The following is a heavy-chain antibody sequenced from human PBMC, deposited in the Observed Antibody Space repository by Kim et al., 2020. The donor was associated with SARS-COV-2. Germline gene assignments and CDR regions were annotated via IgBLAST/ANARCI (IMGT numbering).Heavy chain of an antibody. D-gene: IGHD2-2*01. V-gene: IGHV1-8*01. CDR1: GYTFTSYD. CDR3: ARGRSPWGRRGYCSSTSCRTTLFDY. CDR2: MNPNSGNT. Sequence: ASVKVSCKASGYTFTSYDINWVRQATGQGLEWMGWMNPNSGNTGYAQKFQGRVTMTRNTSISTAYMELSSLRSEDTAVYYCARGRSPWGRRGYCSSTSCRTTLFDYWGQGTLVTVSS. J-gene: IGHJ4*02.